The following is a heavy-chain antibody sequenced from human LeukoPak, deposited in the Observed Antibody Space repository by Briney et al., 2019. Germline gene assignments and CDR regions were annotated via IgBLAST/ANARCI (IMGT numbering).Heavy chain of an antibody. CDR2: INHSGST. D-gene: IGHD2-8*01. Sequence: SETLSLTCAVYGGSFSGYFWSWIRQPPGKGLEGVGEINHSGSTNYNPSLKSRVTISVNTSKNQFSLKLSSVTAADTAVYYCARRVFLYYYMDVWGKGTTVTVSS. J-gene: IGHJ6*03. V-gene: IGHV4-34*01. CDR1: GGSFSGYF. CDR3: ARRVFLYYYMDV.